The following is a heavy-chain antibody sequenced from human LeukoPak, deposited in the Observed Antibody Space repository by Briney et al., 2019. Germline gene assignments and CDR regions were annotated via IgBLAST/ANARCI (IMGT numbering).Heavy chain of an antibody. D-gene: IGHD3-22*01. J-gene: IGHJ4*02. CDR3: SYYYDSSGYLGNDY. Sequence: GGSLRLSRAASGFTFSNAWMSWVRQAPGKGLEWVGRIKSKTDGGTTDYAAPVKGRFTISRDDSKNTLYLQMNSLKTEDTAVYYCSYYYDSSGYLGNDYWGQGTLVTVSS. CDR1: GFTFSNAW. CDR2: IKSKTDGGTT. V-gene: IGHV3-15*01.